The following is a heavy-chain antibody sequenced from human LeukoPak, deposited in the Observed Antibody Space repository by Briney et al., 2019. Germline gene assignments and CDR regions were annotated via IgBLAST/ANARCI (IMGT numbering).Heavy chain of an antibody. D-gene: IGHD2-21*02. V-gene: IGHV1-69*05. Sequence: ASVMVSCKASGGTFSSYAISWVRQAPGQGLEWMGGIIPIFGTANYAQKFQGRVTITTDESTSTAYMELSSLRSEDTAVYYCAREGPLGTARPGYFDYWGQGTLVTVSS. CDR1: GGTFSSYA. CDR2: IIPIFGTA. CDR3: AREGPLGTARPGYFDY. J-gene: IGHJ4*02.